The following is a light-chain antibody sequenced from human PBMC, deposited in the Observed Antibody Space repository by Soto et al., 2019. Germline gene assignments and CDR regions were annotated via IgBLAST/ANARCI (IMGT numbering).Light chain of an antibody. Sequence: DIQMTQSPSTLSASVGDRVTITCRASQXISXXLAWYQQKPGKAPKLLIYKASSLESGVPSRFSGSGSGTEXXXXISXXQPDDFATYYCQQYNSYPWTFGQGTKVEIK. V-gene: IGKV1-5*03. J-gene: IGKJ1*01. CDR3: QQYNSYPWT. CDR1: QXISXX. CDR2: KAS.